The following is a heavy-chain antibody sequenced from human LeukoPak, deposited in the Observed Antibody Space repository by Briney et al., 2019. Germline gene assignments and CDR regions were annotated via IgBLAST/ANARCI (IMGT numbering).Heavy chain of an antibody. Sequence: PSETLSLTCTVSDASISNNHWSWIRHPPGQGQEWIGRISTSSSTNYNPSPTSRVTISVDTSKNQTSLKLSSVTAADTAVYHCAREVKLSRGWFSPWGQGTLVTVSS. CDR3: AREVKLSRGWFSP. CDR1: DASISNNH. V-gene: IGHV4-4*07. CDR2: ISTSSST. J-gene: IGHJ5*02.